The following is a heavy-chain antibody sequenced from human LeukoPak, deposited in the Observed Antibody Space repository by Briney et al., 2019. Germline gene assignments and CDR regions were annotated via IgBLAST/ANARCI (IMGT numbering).Heavy chain of an antibody. CDR3: ARDLWFGELLADY. CDR1: GFTFSRYW. CDR2: IKQDGSEK. Sequence: PGGSLTLFCAASGFTFSRYWLSWVPQAPGKGLEWVADIKQDGSEKFNVDSVKGRFKISRDNAKNSMYLQMNSLRAEDTAVYSCARDLWFGELLADYWGQGTLVTVSS. J-gene: IGHJ4*02. V-gene: IGHV3-7*01. D-gene: IGHD3-10*01.